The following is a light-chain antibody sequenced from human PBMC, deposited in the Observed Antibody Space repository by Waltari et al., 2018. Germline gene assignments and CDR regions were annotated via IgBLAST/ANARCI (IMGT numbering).Light chain of an antibody. CDR2: DVT. Sequence: QSALTQPASVFGSPGPSITISCTGTNSDIGYYNYLSWYQQYPGKAPKLMIFDVTRWPSGVSHRFSGSKSGNTASLTISGLQAEDEADYFCAAYTSTNTVIFGGGTKVTVL. J-gene: IGLJ2*01. CDR3: AAYTSTNTVI. V-gene: IGLV2-14*01. CDR1: NSDIGYYNY.